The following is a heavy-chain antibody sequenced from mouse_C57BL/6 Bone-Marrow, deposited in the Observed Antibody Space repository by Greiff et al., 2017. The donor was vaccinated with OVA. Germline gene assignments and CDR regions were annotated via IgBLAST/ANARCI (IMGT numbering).Heavy chain of an antibody. Sequence: QVQLQQPGAELVKPGASVKLSCKASGYTFTSYWMHWVKQRPGQGLEWIGMIHPNSGSTNSNETFKSKATLTVAKSSSTAYMQLSSRTSEDSAVYYCARPYAMDYWGQGTSVTVSS. J-gene: IGHJ4*01. CDR3: ARPYAMDY. CDR2: IHPNSGST. CDR1: GYTFTSYW. V-gene: IGHV1-64*01.